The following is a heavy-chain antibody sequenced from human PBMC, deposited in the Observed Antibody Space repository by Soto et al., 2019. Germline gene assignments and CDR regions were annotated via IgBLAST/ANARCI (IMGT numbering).Heavy chain of an antibody. D-gene: IGHD4-17*01. Sequence: VASVKVSCKASGYTFTSYGISWVRQAPGQGLEWMGWISAYNGNTNYAQKLQGRVTMTTDTSTSTAYMELRSLRSDDTVVYYCARGRDYGDSHDWFDPWGQGTLVTV. CDR2: ISAYNGNT. CDR1: GYTFTSYG. J-gene: IGHJ5*02. V-gene: IGHV1-18*04. CDR3: ARGRDYGDSHDWFDP.